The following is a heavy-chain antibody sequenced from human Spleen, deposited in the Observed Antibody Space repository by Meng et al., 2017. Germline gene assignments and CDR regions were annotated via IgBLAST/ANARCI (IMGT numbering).Heavy chain of an antibody. CDR1: GGSISSSSYY. CDR3: AREVRQWLVRGHYYFDY. Sequence: QVPLQESGPGLVKPSQTLSLTCTVSGGSISSSSYYWGWIRQPPGKGLEWIGSIYYSGSTYYNPSLKSRVTISVDTSKNQFSLKLSSVTAADTAVYYCAREVRQWLVRGHYYFDYWGQGTLVTVSS. CDR2: IYYSGST. V-gene: IGHV4-39*07. D-gene: IGHD6-19*01. J-gene: IGHJ4*02.